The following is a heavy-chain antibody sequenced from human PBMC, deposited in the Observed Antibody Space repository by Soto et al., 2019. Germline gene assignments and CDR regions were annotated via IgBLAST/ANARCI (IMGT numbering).Heavy chain of an antibody. CDR1: GFTFSSYA. V-gene: IGHV3-23*01. D-gene: IGHD3-16*01. J-gene: IGHJ4*02. CDR2: ISGSGGST. CDR3: ANGGAPVSYFDY. Sequence: GGSLRLSCAASGFTFSSYAMSWVRQAPGKGLEWVSAISGSGGSTYYADSVKGRFTISRDNSKNTLYLQMNSLRAEDTAVYYCANGGAPVSYFDYWCQGTLVTVS.